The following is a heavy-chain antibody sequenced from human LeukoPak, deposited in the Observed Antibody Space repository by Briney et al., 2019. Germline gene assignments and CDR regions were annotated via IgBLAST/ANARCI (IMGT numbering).Heavy chain of an antibody. CDR1: GYTLTELS. CDR3: ATGGYYDFWSGYPHDAFDI. V-gene: IGHV1-24*01. D-gene: IGHD3-3*01. CDR2: FDPEDGET. J-gene: IGHJ3*02. Sequence: ASVKVSCEVSGYTLTELSMHWVRQAPGKGLEWMGGFDPEDGETIYAQKFQGRVTMTEDTSTDTAYMELSSLRSEDTAVYYCATGGYYDFWSGYPHDAFDIWGQGTMVTVSS.